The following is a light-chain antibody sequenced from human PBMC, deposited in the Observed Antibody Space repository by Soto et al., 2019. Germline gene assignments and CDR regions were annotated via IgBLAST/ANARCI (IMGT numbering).Light chain of an antibody. V-gene: IGLV2-14*01. J-gene: IGLJ1*01. Sequence: QSALTQPASVSGSPGQSITISCTGTNSDIGTYNYVSWSQQHPGKAPKLMIYEVNNRPSGVSNRFSGSKSGNTASLTISGLQAEDEADYYCSSYTSSSTYVFGTGTKV. CDR2: EVN. CDR1: NSDIGTYNY. CDR3: SSYTSSSTYV.